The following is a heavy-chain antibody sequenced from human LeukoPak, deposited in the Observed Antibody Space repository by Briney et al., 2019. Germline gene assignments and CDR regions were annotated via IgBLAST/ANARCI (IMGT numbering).Heavy chain of an antibody. CDR1: GFTFTSST. CDR3: AAGYYYSSGSSYMDV. D-gene: IGHD3-10*01. Sequence: ASVRVSCKASGFTFTSSTMQWVRQARGQRLEWIGWIVVGSGNTNYAQKFQERVTITRNMSTSTVYMEVSSLRSEDTAVYYCAAGYYYSSGSSYMDVWGKGTTVTISS. J-gene: IGHJ6*03. CDR2: IVVGSGNT. V-gene: IGHV1-58*02.